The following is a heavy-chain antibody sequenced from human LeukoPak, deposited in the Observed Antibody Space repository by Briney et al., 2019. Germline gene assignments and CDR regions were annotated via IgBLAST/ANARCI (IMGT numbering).Heavy chain of an antibody. D-gene: IGHD2-15*01. CDR1: VGSISSGGYY. V-gene: IGHV4-31*03. CDR3: ARVRDCSGGSCSDNFDY. J-gene: IGHJ4*02. CDR2: IYYSGST. Sequence: TSETLSLTCTVSVGSISSGGYYWSWIRQHPGKGLEWIGYIYYSGSTYYNPSLKSRVTISVDTSKNQFSLKLSSVTAADTAVYYCARVRDCSGGSCSDNFDYWGQGTLVTVSS.